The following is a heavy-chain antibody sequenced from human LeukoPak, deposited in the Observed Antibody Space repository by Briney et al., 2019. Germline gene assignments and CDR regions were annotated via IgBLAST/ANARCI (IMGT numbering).Heavy chain of an antibody. Sequence: PSETLSLTCTVSGGSISSSSYYWGWIRQPPGKGLEWIGSIYYSGSTYYNPSLKSRVTISVDTSKNQFSLKLSSVTAADTAVYYCARARGSYYTYYYSMDVWGQGTTVTVSS. J-gene: IGHJ6*02. CDR1: GGSISSSSYY. CDR3: ARARGSYYTYYYSMDV. D-gene: IGHD3-10*01. CDR2: IYYSGST. V-gene: IGHV4-39*01.